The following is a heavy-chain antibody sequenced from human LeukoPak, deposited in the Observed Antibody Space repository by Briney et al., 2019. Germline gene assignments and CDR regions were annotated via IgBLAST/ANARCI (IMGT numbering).Heavy chain of an antibody. Sequence: PSETLSLTCTVSGGSISSSSYYWGWIRRPPGKGLEWIGSIYYSGSTYYNPSLKSRVTISVDTSKNQFSLKLSSVTAADTAVYYCARLRGHLGAINDYWGQGTLVTVSS. CDR2: IYYSGST. J-gene: IGHJ4*02. CDR3: ARLRGHLGAINDY. CDR1: GGSISSSSYY. V-gene: IGHV4-39*01. D-gene: IGHD4/OR15-4a*01.